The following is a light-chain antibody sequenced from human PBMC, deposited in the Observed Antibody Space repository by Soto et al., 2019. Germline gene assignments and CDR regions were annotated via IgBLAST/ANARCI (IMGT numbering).Light chain of an antibody. J-gene: IGKJ5*01. Sequence: IVLTQSPATLSLSPGERATLSCRAGQNIRTYLAWYQQKSGQAPRLLIHDASNRASGTPARFSGSGSGTDFTLTISSLEPEDFAVYYCQQRSKWITFGQGTRLEI. CDR2: DAS. CDR1: QNIRTY. CDR3: QQRSKWIT. V-gene: IGKV3-11*01.